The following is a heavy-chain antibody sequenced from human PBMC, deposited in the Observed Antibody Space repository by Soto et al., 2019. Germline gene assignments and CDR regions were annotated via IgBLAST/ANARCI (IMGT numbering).Heavy chain of an antibody. D-gene: IGHD3-10*01. V-gene: IGHV3-9*01. Sequence: EVQLVESGGGLVQPGRSLRLSCAASGFTFDDYAMHWVRQAPGKGLVWVSGISWNSGSIGYADSVKGRFTLSRDNAKNSLYLQRNSLRAEDTALYYCAKGDYYYGSGSYYRPTRDWGQGTLVTVSS. CDR2: ISWNSGSI. CDR3: AKGDYYYGSGSYYRPTRD. CDR1: GFTFDDYA. J-gene: IGHJ4*02.